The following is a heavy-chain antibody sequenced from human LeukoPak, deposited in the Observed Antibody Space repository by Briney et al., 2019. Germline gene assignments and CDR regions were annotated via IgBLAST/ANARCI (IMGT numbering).Heavy chain of an antibody. CDR1: GGSISGYY. V-gene: IGHV4-59*08. D-gene: IGHD1-26*01. J-gene: IGHJ6*03. CDR2: IYYSGNT. Sequence: PSETLSLTCTVSGGSISGYYWSWIRQPPGKGLEWIGYIYYSGNTDFNPSLKSRVSMSVDTSQNQFSLNLRSVTAADTAVYYCARLTHDGGTYYFYYYIGAWGKGTSVTVSS. CDR3: ARLTHDGGTYYFYYYIGA.